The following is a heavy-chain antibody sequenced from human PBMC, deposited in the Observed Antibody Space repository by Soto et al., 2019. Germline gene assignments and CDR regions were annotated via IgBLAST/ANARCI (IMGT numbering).Heavy chain of an antibody. Sequence: PGESLKISCQCSGYTFSNFLICWVRQLPVQGLEWMGIIYPGDHETRYSPSFLGKVTISAEKSINTAYLQWSSLEASDSAFYFCARSPSSSPYFDVWGQGALVPVCS. CDR3: ARSPSSSPYFDV. CDR1: GYTFSNFL. V-gene: IGHV5-51*01. J-gene: IGHJ4*02. D-gene: IGHD6-13*01. CDR2: IYPGDHET.